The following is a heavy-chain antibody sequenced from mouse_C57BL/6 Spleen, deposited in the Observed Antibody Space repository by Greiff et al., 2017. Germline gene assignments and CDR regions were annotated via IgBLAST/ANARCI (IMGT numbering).Heavy chain of an antibody. CDR3: TRESSSNPWMAY. CDR1: GFTFSSYA. D-gene: IGHD1-1*01. V-gene: IGHV5-9-1*02. CDR2: ISSGSDYI. Sequence: EVLLVASGAGLVKPGGSLQLSCAASGFTFSSYALYWVRQTPEKRLEWVAYISSGSDYIYYADTVKGRFTIARDNARNTLDLQMSSLKSEDTAMDDGTRESSSNPWMAYWGQGTLVTGSA. J-gene: IGHJ3*01.